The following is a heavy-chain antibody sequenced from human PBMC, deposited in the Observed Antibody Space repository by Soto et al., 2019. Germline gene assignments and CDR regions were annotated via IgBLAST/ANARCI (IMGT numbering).Heavy chain of an antibody. CDR2: ISEDGGNQ. CDR3: ARGSQFLPAGPVRREAYYGLDV. Sequence: QVQVVESGGGVVQPAKSLRLSCAASGFNFKSYIMHWVRQAPGKGLEWVALISEDGGNQPYADSVKGRFSISRDQNKDTLFLQMSNLRPDDTAVYYCARGSQFLPAGPVRREAYYGLDVWGQGTTVTVSS. J-gene: IGHJ6*02. CDR1: GFNFKSYI. D-gene: IGHD2-2*01. V-gene: IGHV3-30-3*01.